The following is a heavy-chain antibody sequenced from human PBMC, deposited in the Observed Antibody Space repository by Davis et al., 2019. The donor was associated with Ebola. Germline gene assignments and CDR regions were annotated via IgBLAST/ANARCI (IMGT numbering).Heavy chain of an antibody. V-gene: IGHV4-59*12. CDR3: ARGPTVHGMDV. CDR2: IYYSGTT. D-gene: IGHD6-6*01. J-gene: IGHJ6*02. Sequence: MPSETLSLTCAVYGGSFSGYYWSWIRQPPGKGLEWIGYIYYSGTTNYNPSLKSRVIISVDTSKNQFSLKLSSVTAADTAVYYCARGPTVHGMDVWGQGTTVTVSS. CDR1: GGSFSGYY.